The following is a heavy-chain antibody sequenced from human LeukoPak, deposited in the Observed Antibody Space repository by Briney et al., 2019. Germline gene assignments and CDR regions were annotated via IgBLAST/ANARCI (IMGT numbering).Heavy chain of an antibody. V-gene: IGHV4-59*01. CDR2: IYYSGST. CDR3: ARAGYYDSSGYSDY. D-gene: IGHD3-22*01. Sequence: SETLSLTCTVSGGSLSSYYWSWIRQPPGKGLEWIGYIYYSGSTTYNPSLKSRVTISVDTSKNQFSLKLSSVTAADTAVYYCARAGYYDSSGYSDYWGQGTLVTVSS. J-gene: IGHJ4*02. CDR1: GGSLSSYY.